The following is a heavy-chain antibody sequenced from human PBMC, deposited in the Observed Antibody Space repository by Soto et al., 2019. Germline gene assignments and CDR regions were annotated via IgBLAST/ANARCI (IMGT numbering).Heavy chain of an antibody. Sequence: PGESLKISCKGSVYSFTSYWIGWVRQMPGKGLEWMGIIYPGDSDTRYGPSFQGQVTISADKSISTAYLQWSSLKASDTAMYYCARSSTMIVVVPFDPWGQGTLVTVSS. V-gene: IGHV5-51*01. CDR2: IYPGDSDT. J-gene: IGHJ5*02. D-gene: IGHD3-22*01. CDR3: ARSSTMIVVVPFDP. CDR1: VYSFTSYW.